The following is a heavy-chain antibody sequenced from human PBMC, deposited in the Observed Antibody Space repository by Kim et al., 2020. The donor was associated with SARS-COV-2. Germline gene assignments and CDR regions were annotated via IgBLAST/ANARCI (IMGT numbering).Heavy chain of an antibody. J-gene: IGHJ6*02. CDR2: IYSGGST. CDR1: GFTVSSNY. D-gene: IGHD3-3*01. Sequence: GGSLRLSCAASGFTVSSNYMSWVRQAPGKGLEWVSVIYSGGSTYYADSVKGRFTISRDNSKNTLYLQMNSLRAEDTAVYYCARDERFLEWLTPLPGDYYYGMDVWGQGTTVTVSS. CDR3: ARDERFLEWLTPLPGDYYYGMDV. V-gene: IGHV3-66*02.